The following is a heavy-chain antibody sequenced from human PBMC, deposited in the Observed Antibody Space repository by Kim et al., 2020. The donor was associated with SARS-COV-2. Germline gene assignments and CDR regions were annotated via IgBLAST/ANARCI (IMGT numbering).Heavy chain of an antibody. J-gene: IGHJ6*02. CDR2: T. D-gene: IGHD5-12*01. Sequence: TLYADSVKGRFTVSRDISKSTVYLQMNSLGADDTAVYYCARSGGYSYYGMDIWGQGTTVTVSS. V-gene: IGHV3-53*01. CDR3: ARSGGYSYYGMDI.